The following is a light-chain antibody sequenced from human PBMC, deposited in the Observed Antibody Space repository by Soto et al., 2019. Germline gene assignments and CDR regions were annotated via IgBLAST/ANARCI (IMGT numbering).Light chain of an antibody. CDR3: QQLNIYPPT. V-gene: IGKV1-9*01. J-gene: IGKJ5*01. Sequence: DIQLTQSPSFLSASVGDRVTITCRASQGISSYLAWYQQKPGKAPKLLIYAASTLQGGVPSRFSGSGSGTEFTLTISSLQPEDFATYYCQQLNIYPPTFGQGTRLEIK. CDR1: QGISSY. CDR2: AAS.